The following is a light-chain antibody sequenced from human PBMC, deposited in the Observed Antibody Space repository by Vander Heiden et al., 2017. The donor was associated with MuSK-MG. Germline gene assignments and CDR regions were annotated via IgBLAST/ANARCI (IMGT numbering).Light chain of an antibody. Sequence: DIVMIQSPYSLAVFLGERATNNFKYSQSVLYSSNNNNYLACYQQKPAQPPNLLIYLASTQQSTVPHPFISSRSSTNFTLTIISLQAQDVAVYYYHQYYSTPSTFGQGTKLEIK. CDR1: QSVLYSSNNNNY. V-gene: IGKV4-1*01. CDR2: LAS. J-gene: IGKJ2*01. CDR3: HQYYSTPST.